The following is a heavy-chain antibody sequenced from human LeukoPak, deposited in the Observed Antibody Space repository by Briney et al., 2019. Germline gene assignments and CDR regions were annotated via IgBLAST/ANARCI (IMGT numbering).Heavy chain of an antibody. CDR3: ARVYNYGLGSYYYYMDV. V-gene: IGHV4-39*01. Sequence: PSETLSLTCTVSGGSISSSNYYWGWIRQPPGKGLEWIGSIYYSGSTYYNPSLKSRVTISVDTSKNQFSLKLSSVTAADTAVYYCARVYNYGLGSYYYYMDVWGKGTTVTVSS. J-gene: IGHJ6*03. D-gene: IGHD3-10*01. CDR1: GGSISSSNYY. CDR2: IYYSGST.